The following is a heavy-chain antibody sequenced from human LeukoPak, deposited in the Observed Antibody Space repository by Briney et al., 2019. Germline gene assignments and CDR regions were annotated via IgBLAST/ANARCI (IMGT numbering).Heavy chain of an antibody. Sequence: PSQTLSLTCTVSGGSISSSSYYWGWIRQPPGKGLEWIGSIYYSGSTYYNPSLKSRVTISVDTSKNQFSLKLSSVTAADTAVYYCAREPRGYSGYDFHGPPDYWGQGTLVTVSS. V-gene: IGHV4-39*07. CDR1: GGSISSSSYY. J-gene: IGHJ4*02. CDR3: AREPRGYSGYDFHGPPDY. D-gene: IGHD5-12*01. CDR2: IYYSGST.